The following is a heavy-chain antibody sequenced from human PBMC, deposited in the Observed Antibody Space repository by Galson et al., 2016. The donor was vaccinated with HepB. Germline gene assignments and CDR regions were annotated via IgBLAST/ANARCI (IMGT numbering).Heavy chain of an antibody. CDR3: GRDPLTVVWGAIGWLDP. CDR1: GDSVSSNSAT. J-gene: IGHJ5*02. Sequence: CAISGDSVSSNSATWNWIRQSPSRGLEWLGRTYYRSKWYNDYAVSVRSRISINSDPSKNQVILHLNSVTPEDTAVYYCGRDPLTVVWGAIGWLDPWGQGTLVTVSS. D-gene: IGHD3-10*01. V-gene: IGHV6-1*01. CDR2: TYYRSKWYN.